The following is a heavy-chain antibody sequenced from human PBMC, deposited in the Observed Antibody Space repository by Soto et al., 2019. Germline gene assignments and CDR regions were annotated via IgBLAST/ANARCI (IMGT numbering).Heavy chain of an antibody. D-gene: IGHD1-26*01. CDR1: GGSFTSNNW. CDR2: IYRTGST. J-gene: IGHJ4*02. Sequence: QVQLQESGPGLVKPSGTLSLTCAVSGGSFTSNNWWTWVRQPPGQGLEWIGEIYRTGSTNYNPSLKSRVTISLDKSANQFSLKVTSLTAADTAVYYCASRDPGASVGYWGQGNLVSVSS. V-gene: IGHV4-4*02. CDR3: ASRDPGASVGY.